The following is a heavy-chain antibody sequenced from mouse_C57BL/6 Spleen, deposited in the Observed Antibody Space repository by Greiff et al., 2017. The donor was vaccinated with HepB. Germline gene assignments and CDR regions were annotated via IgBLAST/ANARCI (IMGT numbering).Heavy chain of an antibody. J-gene: IGHJ3*01. CDR3: ASPYYYGSSYTFAY. CDR2: ISSGSSTI. CDR1: GFTFSDYG. V-gene: IGHV5-17*01. D-gene: IGHD1-1*01. Sequence: EVKLVESGGGLVKPGGSLKLSCAASGFTFSDYGMHWVRQAPEKGLEWVAYISSGSSTIYYADTVKGRFPISRDNAKNTLFLQMTSLRSEDTAMYYCASPYYYGSSYTFAYWGQGTLVTVSA.